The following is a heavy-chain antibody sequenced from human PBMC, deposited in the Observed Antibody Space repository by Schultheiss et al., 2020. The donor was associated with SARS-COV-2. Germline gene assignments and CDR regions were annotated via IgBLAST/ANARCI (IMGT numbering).Heavy chain of an antibody. CDR1: GGSFSGYY. D-gene: IGHD2-15*01. CDR3: AAYRVGGSGRGD. Sequence: SQTLSLTCAVYGGSFSGYYWSWIRQPPGKGLEWIGEIDHSGGTNYNPSLKSRVTILVDTSKNHLSLNLTSVTAADTAVYYCAAYRVGGSGRGDWGQGALITVSS. CDR2: IDHSGGT. V-gene: IGHV4-34*01. J-gene: IGHJ4*02.